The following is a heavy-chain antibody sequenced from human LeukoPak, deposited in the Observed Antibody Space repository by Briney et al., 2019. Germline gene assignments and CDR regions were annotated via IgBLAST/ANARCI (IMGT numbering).Heavy chain of an antibody. CDR2: ISQSGSDI. CDR3: ARTARVGDY. Sequence: GGSLRLPCAAPGFSFSDFYMSWIRQAPGKGLEWISYISQSGSDINYADSVRGRFTVSRDNAKNSLYLQMNSLRAEDTAVYYCARTARVGDYWGQGTLVTVSS. D-gene: IGHD5-18*01. J-gene: IGHJ4*02. CDR1: GFSFSDFY. V-gene: IGHV3-11*01.